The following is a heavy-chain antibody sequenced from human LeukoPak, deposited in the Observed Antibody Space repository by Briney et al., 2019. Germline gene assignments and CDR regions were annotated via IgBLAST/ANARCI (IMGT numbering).Heavy chain of an antibody. Sequence: PGGSLRLSCSASGFTFSSYAMGWVRQAPGKGLEWVSAISNNGGYTYYADSVQGRFTISRDNSKSTLCLQMNSLRAEDTAVYYCAKQLGYCSDGSCYFPYWGQGTLVIVSS. CDR3: AKQLGYCSDGSCYFPY. D-gene: IGHD2-15*01. J-gene: IGHJ4*02. V-gene: IGHV3-23*01. CDR2: ISNNGGYT. CDR1: GFTFSSYA.